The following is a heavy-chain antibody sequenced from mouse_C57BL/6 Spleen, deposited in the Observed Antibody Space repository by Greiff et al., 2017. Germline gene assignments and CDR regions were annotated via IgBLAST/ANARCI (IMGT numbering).Heavy chain of an antibody. J-gene: IGHJ1*03. CDR2: ISYDGSN. V-gene: IGHV3-6*01. CDR3: ARGGDWYFDV. CDR1: GYSITSGYY. Sequence: EVKVEESGPGLVKPSQSLSLTCSVTGYSITSGYYWNWIRQFPGNKLEWMGYISYDGSNNYNPSLKNRISITRDTSKNQFFLKLKSVTTEDTATYYCARGGDWYFDVWGTGTTVTVSS.